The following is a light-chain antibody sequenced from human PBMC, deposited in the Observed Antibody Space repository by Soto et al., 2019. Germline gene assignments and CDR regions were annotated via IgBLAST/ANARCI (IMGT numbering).Light chain of an antibody. J-gene: IGLJ2*01. Sequence: QSALTQPPSASGSPGQSLTISCTGTSSDVGGHNYVAWYQQHPGKAPKLMIYEVTKRPSGVPDRFSGSKSGNTASLTVFGLQAEDEADYYCSSYTSSNTLDVVFGGGTKLTVL. CDR3: SSYTSSNTLDVV. V-gene: IGLV2-8*01. CDR2: EVT. CDR1: SSDVGGHNY.